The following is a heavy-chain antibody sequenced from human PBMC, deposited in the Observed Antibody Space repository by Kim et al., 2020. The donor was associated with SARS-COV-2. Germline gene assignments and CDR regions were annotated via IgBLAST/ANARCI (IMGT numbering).Heavy chain of an antibody. V-gene: IGHV3-48*04. D-gene: IGHD6-13*01. Sequence: GGSLRLSCSASGFTFSSYSMNWVRQAPGKGLEWVSYISSSSRTIYYPDSVKGRFTISRDNAKNSLYLQMNSLRAEDTAVYYCSSRAEQQPNYFHYWGQGALVTVSS. CDR3: SSRAEQQPNYFHY. CDR2: ISSSSRTI. J-gene: IGHJ4*02. CDR1: GFTFSSYS.